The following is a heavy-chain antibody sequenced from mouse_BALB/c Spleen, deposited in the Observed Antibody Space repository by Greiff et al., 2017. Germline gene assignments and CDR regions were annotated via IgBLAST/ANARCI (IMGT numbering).Heavy chain of an antibody. CDR2: INPSTGYT. J-gene: IGHJ4*01. D-gene: IGHD4-1*01. Sequence: VQLQESGAELAKPGASVKMSCKASGYTFTSYWMHWVKQRPGQGLEWIGCINPSTGYTEYNQKFKDKATLTADKSSSTAYMQLSRLTSEDSAVYYCARSGGTRYYAMDYWGQGTSVTVSS. V-gene: IGHV1-7*01. CDR3: ARSGGTRYYAMDY. CDR1: GYTFTSYW.